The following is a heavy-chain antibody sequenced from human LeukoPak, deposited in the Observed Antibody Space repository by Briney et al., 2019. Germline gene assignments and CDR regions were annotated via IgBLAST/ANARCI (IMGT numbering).Heavy chain of an antibody. CDR3: ARVRHTVVTEYYYYGMDV. J-gene: IGHJ6*02. V-gene: IGHV1-2*02. D-gene: IGHD4-23*01. CDR2: INPNSGGT. CDR1: GYTFTGYY. Sequence: GASVKVSCKASGYTFTGYYMHWVRQAPGQGLEWMGWINPNSGGTNYAQKFQGRVTMTRDTSISTAYMELSRLRSDDTAVYYCARVRHTVVTEYYYYGMDVWGQGTTVTVSS.